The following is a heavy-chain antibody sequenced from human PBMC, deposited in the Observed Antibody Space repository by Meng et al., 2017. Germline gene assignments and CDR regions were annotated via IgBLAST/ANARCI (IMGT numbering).Heavy chain of an antibody. V-gene: IGHV6-1*01. CDR2: AYYRSKWYH. CDR3: ARGSYSFDS. CDR1: GDSVSSNSAA. J-gene: IGHJ4*02. D-gene: IGHD1-26*01. Sequence: QIKLQQAGPGLVKPCQTLSLICAISGDSVSSNSAAWNWIRQSPSRGLEWLGRAYYRSKWYHDYAESVKSRISIDPDTSKNQFSLQLRSVTPEDSAVYYCARGSYSFDSWGQRTLVTVSS.